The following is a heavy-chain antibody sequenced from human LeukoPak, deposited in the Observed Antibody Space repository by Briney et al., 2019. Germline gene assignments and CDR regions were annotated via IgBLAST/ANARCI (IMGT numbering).Heavy chain of an antibody. CDR2: IVPILRTP. J-gene: IGHJ6*02. CDR3: ARSKGRRTSGYNHYYAMGV. V-gene: IGHV1-69*01. CDR1: RDTFSSSG. Sequence: GSSVEVSCKSFRDTFSSSGISWVRQAPGQGLEWMGGIVPILRTPDYAKKFQGKATITADESTTTAYMELSSLTSEDTAVYYCARSKGRRTSGYNHYYAMGVWGQGTTVTVSS. D-gene: IGHD3-22*01.